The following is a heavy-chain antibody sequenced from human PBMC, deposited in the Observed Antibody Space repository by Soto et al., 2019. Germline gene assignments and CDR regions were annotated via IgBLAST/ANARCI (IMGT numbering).Heavy chain of an antibody. CDR3: ARDKGVVGTMIAVVESLQH. CDR2: ISAYNGNT. V-gene: IGHV1-18*04. D-gene: IGHD3-22*01. J-gene: IGHJ1*01. Sequence: VASVKVSCKASGYTFTSYGISWVRQAPGQGLEWMGWISAYNGNTNYAQKLQGRVTMTTDTSTSTAYMELRSLRSDDTAVYYCARDKGVVGTMIAVVESLQHWGQGTLVTVSS. CDR1: GYTFTSYG.